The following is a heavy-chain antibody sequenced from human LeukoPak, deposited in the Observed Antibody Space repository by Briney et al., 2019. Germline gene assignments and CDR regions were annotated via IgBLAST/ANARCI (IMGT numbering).Heavy chain of an antibody. CDR3: AKESGKFDY. CDR1: GLTFHDYA. CDR2: INAEGGST. V-gene: IGHV3-43*02. Sequence: GGSLRLSCVASGLTFHDYAMHWVRQAPGKGLEWVSLINAEGGSTFYADSVRGRFSISRDSSKNSLYLQMNSLTTEDTAIYYCAKESGKFDYWGQGTLVAVSS. J-gene: IGHJ4*02.